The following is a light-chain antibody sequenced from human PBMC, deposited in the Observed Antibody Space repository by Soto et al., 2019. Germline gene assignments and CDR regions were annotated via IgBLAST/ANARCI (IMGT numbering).Light chain of an antibody. Sequence: DIQMTQSPSSLSASVGDRVTISCRASQSISNYLIWYQQKPGKAPNVLIYGASSLERGVPSRFSGSGSGTDLTLTISSLQPEDSATFFCQPVSIPPRAFGQGTKLEIK. J-gene: IGKJ1*01. CDR2: GAS. CDR3: QPVSIPPRA. V-gene: IGKV1-39*01. CDR1: QSISNY.